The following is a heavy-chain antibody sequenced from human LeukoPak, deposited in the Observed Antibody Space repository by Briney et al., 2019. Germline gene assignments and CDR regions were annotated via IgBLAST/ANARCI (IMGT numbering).Heavy chain of an antibody. V-gene: IGHV1-46*01. CDR2: INPSGGST. Sequence: ASVKVSCKASGYTFTSYYMHWVRQAPGQGREWMGIINPSGGSTSYAQKFQGRVTMTRDISTSTVYMELSSLRSEDTAVYYCARGDIVLMVLDYWGQGTLVTVSS. D-gene: IGHD2-8*01. CDR3: ARGDIVLMVLDY. J-gene: IGHJ4*02. CDR1: GYTFTSYY.